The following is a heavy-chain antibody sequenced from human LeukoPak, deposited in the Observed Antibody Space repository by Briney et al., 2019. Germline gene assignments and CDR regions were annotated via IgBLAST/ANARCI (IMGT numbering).Heavy chain of an antibody. CDR3: ARGDGSGWPNFDY. Sequence: SVKVSCKASGGTFSSYTISWVRQAPGQGLEWMGRIIPILGIANYAQKFQGRVTITADKSTSTAYMELSSLRSEDTAVYYCARGDGSGWPNFDYWGQGTLVTVSS. CDR2: IIPILGIA. V-gene: IGHV1-69*02. J-gene: IGHJ4*02. D-gene: IGHD6-19*01. CDR1: GGTFSSYT.